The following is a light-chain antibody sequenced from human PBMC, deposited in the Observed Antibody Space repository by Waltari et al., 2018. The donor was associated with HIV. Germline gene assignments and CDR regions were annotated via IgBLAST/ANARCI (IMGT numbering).Light chain of an antibody. Sequence: QSVLTQPTSASGTPGQKITISCSGNISNIGSNSVTLYQQFSGAAPKLLIFSNNQHPSGVPARFSGSKSGSAASLAISGLHSDDEAIYHCATWDDTLSGPVFGGGTKLTVL. CDR2: SNN. CDR3: ATWDDTLSGPV. J-gene: IGLJ3*02. CDR1: ISNIGSNS. V-gene: IGLV1-44*01.